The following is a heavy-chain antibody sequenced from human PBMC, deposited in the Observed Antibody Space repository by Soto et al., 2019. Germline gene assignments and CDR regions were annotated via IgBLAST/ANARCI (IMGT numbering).Heavy chain of an antibody. CDR2: IYHSGTP. D-gene: IGHD5-12*01. CDR3: TRVTSVLGSEGPYVGSWFDP. CDR1: GGSIRTPDW. J-gene: IGHJ5*02. V-gene: IGHV4-4*02. Sequence: KPSETLSLTCTVSGGSIRTPDWWSWVRQTPEKGLEWIGEIYHSGTPNYNPSLKSRVSMSVDKSNNQFSLKMYSVTAADTAVYYCTRVTSVLGSEGPYVGSWFDPWGQATMLTLST.